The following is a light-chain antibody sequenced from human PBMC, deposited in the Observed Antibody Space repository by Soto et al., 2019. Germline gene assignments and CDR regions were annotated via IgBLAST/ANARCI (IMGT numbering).Light chain of an antibody. Sequence: DIQMTQSPSSLSASVGNRVSISCRASQGITNHLAWYQQKPGKAPKVLIYAASTLQPGVPSRFSGSGSGPDFTLSINSLQPDDFATYYCQNYDSAPITFGQGTRLEIK. J-gene: IGKJ5*01. CDR3: QNYDSAPIT. CDR1: QGITNH. CDR2: AAS. V-gene: IGKV1-27*01.